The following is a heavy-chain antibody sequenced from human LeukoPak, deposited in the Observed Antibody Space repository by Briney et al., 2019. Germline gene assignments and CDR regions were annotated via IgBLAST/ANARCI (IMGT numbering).Heavy chain of an antibody. V-gene: IGHV1-18*01. CDR1: GYTFTNYG. D-gene: IGHD6-13*01. CDR2: ISAYNGDT. Sequence: ASVKVSCKASGYTFTNYGISWVRQAPGQGLEWMGWISAYNGDTNYAQILQGRVTIIADESTSTAYMELSSLRSEDTAVYYCAREGIAAAGWFDPWGQGTLVTVSS. CDR3: AREGIAAAGWFDP. J-gene: IGHJ5*02.